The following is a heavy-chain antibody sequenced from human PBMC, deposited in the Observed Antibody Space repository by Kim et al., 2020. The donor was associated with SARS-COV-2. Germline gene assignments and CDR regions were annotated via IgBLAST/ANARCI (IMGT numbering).Heavy chain of an antibody. Sequence: SETLSLTCTVSGGSISSYYWSWIRQPPGKGLEWIGYIYYSGSTNYNPSLKSRVTISVDTSKNQFSLKLSSVTAADTAVYYCARGIPDIVVVVAATHAWFDPWGQGTLLTVSS. CDR1: GGSISSYY. V-gene: IGHV4-59*13. J-gene: IGHJ5*02. CDR2: IYYSGST. D-gene: IGHD2-15*01. CDR3: ARGIPDIVVVVAATHAWFDP.